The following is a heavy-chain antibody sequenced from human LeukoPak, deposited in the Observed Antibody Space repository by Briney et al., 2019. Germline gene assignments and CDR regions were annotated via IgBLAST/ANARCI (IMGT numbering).Heavy chain of an antibody. CDR2: ISSSGSTK. D-gene: IGHD5-24*01. CDR1: GFSFSSYE. Sequence: SLRLSCGASGFSFSSYEMNWVRQAPGKGLEWVSYISSSGSTKYYADSVKGRFTISRDNARNSLYLQMNSLRADDTAVYYCAIGERWLLQPTDYWGQGTLVTVSS. V-gene: IGHV3-48*03. CDR3: AIGERWLLQPTDY. J-gene: IGHJ4*02.